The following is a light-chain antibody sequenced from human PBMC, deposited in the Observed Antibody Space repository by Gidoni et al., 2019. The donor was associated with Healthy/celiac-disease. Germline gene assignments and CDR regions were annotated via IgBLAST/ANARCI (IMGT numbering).Light chain of an antibody. CDR1: SNDVGGYNY. CDR3: SSYTSGSTLVV. J-gene: IGLJ2*01. CDR2: DVS. Sequence: QSALTQPASVSGSPGQSITISCTGTSNDVGGYNYVSWYQQPPGKAPKLMIYDVSNRPSGVSNRFTGSKSGNTASLTISGLQAEDEADYYCSSYTSGSTLVVFGGGTKLTVL. V-gene: IGLV2-14*01.